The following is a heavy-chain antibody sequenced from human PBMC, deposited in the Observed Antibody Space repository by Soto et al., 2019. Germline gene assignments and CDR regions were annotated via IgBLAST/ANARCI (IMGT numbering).Heavy chain of an antibody. CDR2: ISGSGGST. J-gene: IGHJ4*02. Sequence: GGSLRLSCAASGFTFSSYAMSWVRQAPGKGLEWVSAISGSGGSTYYADSVKGRFTISRDNSKNTLYLQMNSLRAEDTAVYYCAKDLYYYDSSGYYYALYFDYWGQGTLVTVSS. CDR1: GFTFSSYA. V-gene: IGHV3-23*01. D-gene: IGHD3-22*01. CDR3: AKDLYYYDSSGYYYALYFDY.